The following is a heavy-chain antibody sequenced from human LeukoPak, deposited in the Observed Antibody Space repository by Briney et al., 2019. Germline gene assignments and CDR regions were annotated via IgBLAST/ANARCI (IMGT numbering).Heavy chain of an antibody. CDR2: INSDGSRT. CDR3: ASGIGVYVDY. D-gene: IGHD6-19*01. J-gene: IGHJ4*02. Sequence: GGSLRLSCAASGFTFSSYWMHWVRQAPGKGLVWVSRINSDGSRTTYADSVKGRFTISRDNAKNTLYLQMNSLRAEDTAVYYCASGIGVYVDYWGQGSLVIVSS. CDR1: GFTFSSYW. V-gene: IGHV3-74*01.